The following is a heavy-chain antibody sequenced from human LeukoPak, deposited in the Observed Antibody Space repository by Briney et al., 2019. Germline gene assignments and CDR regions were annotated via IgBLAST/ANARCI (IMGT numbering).Heavy chain of an antibody. CDR1: GYTFTSYD. D-gene: IGHD5-12*01. CDR2: VIPIFGTA. Sequence: ASVKVSCKASGYTFTSYDINWVRQATGQGLEWMGGVIPIFGTANYAQKLQGRVTMTTDTSTSTAYMELRSLRSDDTAVYYCARTSHYVDIAATIPYGIYYFDYWGQGTLVTVSS. J-gene: IGHJ4*02. CDR3: ARTSHYVDIAATIPYGIYYFDY. V-gene: IGHV1-18*01.